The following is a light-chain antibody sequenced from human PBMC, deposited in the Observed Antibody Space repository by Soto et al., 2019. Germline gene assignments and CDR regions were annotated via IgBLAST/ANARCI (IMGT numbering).Light chain of an antibody. CDR1: QSVSTY. Sequence: VLTQSPATLSLSPGERAALSCRASQSVSTYLAWYRQKPGQAPRLLIYDASNRATGIPARFSGSGSGTDFTLTISSLEPEDFAVYFCQQRSNWSRTFGQGTKV. CDR3: QQRSNWSRT. V-gene: IGKV3-11*01. CDR2: DAS. J-gene: IGKJ1*01.